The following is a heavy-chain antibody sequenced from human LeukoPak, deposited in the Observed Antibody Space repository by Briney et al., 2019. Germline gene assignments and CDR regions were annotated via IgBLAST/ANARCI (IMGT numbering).Heavy chain of an antibody. D-gene: IGHD2-2*01. Sequence: ASVKVSCKASGYTFTSYGISWVGQAPGQGLEWMVWISAYNGNTNYAQKLQGRVTMTTDTSTSTAYMELRSLRSDDTAVYYRAREYCSITSCYAGWFDPWGQGTLVTVSS. CDR2: ISAYNGNT. CDR3: AREYCSITSCYAGWFDP. J-gene: IGHJ5*02. V-gene: IGHV1-18*01. CDR1: GYTFTSYG.